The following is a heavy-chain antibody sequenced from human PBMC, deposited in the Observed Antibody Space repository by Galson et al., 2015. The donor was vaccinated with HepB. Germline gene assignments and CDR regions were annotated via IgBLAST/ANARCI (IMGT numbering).Heavy chain of an antibody. J-gene: IGHJ5*02. CDR2: IRAYNSNT. CDR3: ARAITMVRGVIILRNFFAA. V-gene: IGHV1-18*04. D-gene: IGHD3-10*01. CDR1: GYTFTSYG. Sequence: SVRASCTASGYTFTSYGISWVRQAPGQGLEWMGWIRAYNSNTNYAQTLQGRVTMTTDTSTSTLYLELRSLRSDDTAVYYCARAITMVRGVIILRNFFAAWGQGTLSPSP.